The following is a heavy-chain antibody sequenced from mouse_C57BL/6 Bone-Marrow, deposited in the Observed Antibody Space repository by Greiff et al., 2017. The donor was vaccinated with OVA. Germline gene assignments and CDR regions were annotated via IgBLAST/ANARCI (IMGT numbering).Heavy chain of an antibody. V-gene: IGHV1-82*01. D-gene: IGHD1-1*01. CDR1: GYAFSSSW. CDR3: ARGYYGSLYYFDY. Sequence: VKLVESGPELVKPGASVKISCKASGYAFSSSWMNWVQQRPGQGLEWIGRIYPGDGDTNYNGRFKGKATLTADKSSSTSYMQPSSLTSEDSAVDCCARGYYGSLYYFDYWGQGTTLTVSS. J-gene: IGHJ2*01. CDR2: IYPGDGDT.